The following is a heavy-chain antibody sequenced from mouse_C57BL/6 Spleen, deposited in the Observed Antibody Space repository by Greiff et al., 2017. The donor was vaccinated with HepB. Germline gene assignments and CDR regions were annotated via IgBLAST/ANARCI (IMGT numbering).Heavy chain of an antibody. D-gene: IGHD2-4*01. Sequence: VQLQQSGPELVKPGDSVKISCKASGYSFTGYFMNWVMQSHGKSLEWIGRINPYNGDTFYNQKFKGKATLTVDKSSSTAHMELRSLTSEDSAVYYCARDDYDGGFAYWGQGTLVTVSA. V-gene: IGHV1-20*01. CDR2: INPYNGDT. J-gene: IGHJ3*01. CDR1: GYSFTGYF. CDR3: ARDDYDGGFAY.